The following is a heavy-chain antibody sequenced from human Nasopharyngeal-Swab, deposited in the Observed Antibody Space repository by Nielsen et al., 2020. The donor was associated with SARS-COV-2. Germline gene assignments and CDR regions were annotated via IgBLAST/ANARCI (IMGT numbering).Heavy chain of an antibody. V-gene: IGHV4-31*03. J-gene: IGHJ6*03. CDR1: GGSISSGGYF. CDR3: ARAGDFWSGWSANYYMDV. D-gene: IGHD3-3*01. CDR2: IYYSGST. Sequence: SETLSLTCTVSGGSISSGGYFWSWVRQHPGKGLVGIGYIYYSGSTYYNPSLKSRVTISVDTSKNQFSLKLSSVTAADTAVYYCARAGDFWSGWSANYYMDVWGKGTTVTVSS.